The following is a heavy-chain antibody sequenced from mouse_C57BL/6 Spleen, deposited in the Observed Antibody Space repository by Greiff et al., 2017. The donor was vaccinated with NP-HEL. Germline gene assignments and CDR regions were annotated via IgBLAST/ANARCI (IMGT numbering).Heavy chain of an antibody. V-gene: IGHV1-55*01. CDR2: IYPGSGST. D-gene: IGHD1-1*01. CDR1: GYTFTSYW. J-gene: IGHJ3*01. CDR3: ASYYGSSYLAY. Sequence: QVQLQQPGAELVKPGASVKMSCTASGYTFTSYWITWVKQRPGQGLAWIGDIYPGSGSTNYNEKFKSKATLTVDTSSSTAYMQLSSLTSEDSAVYYCASYYGSSYLAYWGQGTLVTVSA.